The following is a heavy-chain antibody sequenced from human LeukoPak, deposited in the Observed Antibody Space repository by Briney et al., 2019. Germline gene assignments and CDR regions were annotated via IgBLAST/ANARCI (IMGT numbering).Heavy chain of an antibody. J-gene: IGHJ4*02. CDR2: ISGSGGST. CDR3: ARYDGGNSGFDY. V-gene: IGHV3-23*01. CDR1: GFTFSSYA. D-gene: IGHD4-23*01. Sequence: GGSLRLSCAASGFTFSSYAMSWVRQAPGKGLEWVSAISGSGGSTYYADSVKGRFTISRDNSKNTLYLQMNSLRAEDTAVYYCARYDGGNSGFDYWGQGTLVTVSS.